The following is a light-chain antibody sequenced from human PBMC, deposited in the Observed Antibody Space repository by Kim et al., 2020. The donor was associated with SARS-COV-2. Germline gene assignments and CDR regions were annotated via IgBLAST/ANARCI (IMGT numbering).Light chain of an antibody. CDR3: QQRSNWPPRLT. V-gene: IGKV3-11*01. CDR2: DAS. Sequence: EIVLTQSPATLSLSPGERATLSCRTSQSVSSYLAWYQQKPGQAPRLLIYDASNRATGIPARFSGSGSGTDFTLTISSLEPEDFAVYYCQQRSNWPPRLTFGGGTKVDIK. J-gene: IGKJ4*01. CDR1: QSVSSY.